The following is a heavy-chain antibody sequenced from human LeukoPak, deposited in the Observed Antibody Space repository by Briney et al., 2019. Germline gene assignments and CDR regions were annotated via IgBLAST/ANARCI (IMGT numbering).Heavy chain of an antibody. CDR2: ISAYNGNT. Sequence: ASVKVSCKASGYTFTSYGISWVRQAPGQGLEWMGWISAYNGNTNYAQKLQGRVTMTTDTSTSTAYTELRSLRSDDTAVYYCARDEGYSSRYFDYWGQGTLVTVSS. J-gene: IGHJ4*02. V-gene: IGHV1-18*01. CDR1: GYTFTSYG. D-gene: IGHD6-13*01. CDR3: ARDEGYSSRYFDY.